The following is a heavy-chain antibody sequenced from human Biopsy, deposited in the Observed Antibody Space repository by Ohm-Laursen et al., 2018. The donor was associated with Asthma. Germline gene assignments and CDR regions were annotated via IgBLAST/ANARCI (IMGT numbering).Heavy chain of an antibody. V-gene: IGHV4-59*01. J-gene: IGHJ4*02. CDR3: VRGVDRVTGLLDHFDS. Sequence: SQTLSLTCTVSGGSINNFYWSWIRPPPGKGLESIGHVYYSGSTNYNPSLKSRVTISIDASKNQFSLKLTSVTAADTAVYYCVRGVDRVTGLLDHFDSWGQGTLVTVSS. CDR2: VYYSGST. D-gene: IGHD2-21*02. CDR1: GGSINNFY.